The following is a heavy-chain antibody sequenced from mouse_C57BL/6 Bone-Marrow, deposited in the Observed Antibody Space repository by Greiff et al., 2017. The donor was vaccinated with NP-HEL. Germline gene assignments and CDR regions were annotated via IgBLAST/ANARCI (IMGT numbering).Heavy chain of an antibody. CDR3: ARGLRDAMDY. V-gene: IGHV1-82*01. CDR2: IYPGDGDT. D-gene: IGHD1-1*01. Sequence: VQRVESGPELVKPGASVKISCKASGYAFSSSWMNWVKQRPGKGLEWIGRIYPGDGDTNYNGKFKGKATLTADKSSSTAYMQLSSLTSEDSAVYFCARGLRDAMDYWGQGTSVTVSS. CDR1: GYAFSSSW. J-gene: IGHJ4*01.